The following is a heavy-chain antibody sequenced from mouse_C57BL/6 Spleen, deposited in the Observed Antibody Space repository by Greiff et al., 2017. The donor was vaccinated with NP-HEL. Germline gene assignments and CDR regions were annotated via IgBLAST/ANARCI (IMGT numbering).Heavy chain of an antibody. D-gene: IGHD4-1*02. V-gene: IGHV1-4*01. CDR2: INPSSGYT. CDR1: GYTFTSYT. J-gene: IGHJ2*01. Sequence: QVQLQQSGAELARPGASVKMSCKASGYTFTSYTMHWVKQRPGQGLEWIGYINPSSGYTKYNQKFKDKATLTADKSSSTAYMQLSSLTSEDSAVYYCAREEQLGLEDYWGQGTTLTVSS. CDR3: AREEQLGLEDY.